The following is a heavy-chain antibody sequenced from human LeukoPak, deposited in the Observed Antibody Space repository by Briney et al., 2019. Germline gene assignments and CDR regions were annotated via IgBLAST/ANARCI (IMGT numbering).Heavy chain of an antibody. J-gene: IGHJ3*02. CDR2: ISGSGGST. Sequence: GGSLRLSCAASGFTFSSYAMSWVRQAPGKGLEWVSAISGSGGSTYYADSVKGRFTISRDNSKNTLYLQMNGLRAEDTAVYYCAKGGLLLWFGEPPSAAFDIWGQGTMVTVSS. D-gene: IGHD3-10*01. V-gene: IGHV3-23*01. CDR1: GFTFSSYA. CDR3: AKGGLLLWFGEPPSAAFDI.